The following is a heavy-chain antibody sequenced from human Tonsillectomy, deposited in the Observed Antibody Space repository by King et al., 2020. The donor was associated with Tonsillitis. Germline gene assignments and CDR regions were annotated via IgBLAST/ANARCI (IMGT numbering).Heavy chain of an antibody. CDR2: IKQDGSEK. J-gene: IGHJ3*01. D-gene: IGHD1-20*01. CDR1: GFTFSSNW. CDR3: AIPYNW. V-gene: IGHV3-7*01. Sequence: VQLVESGGGLVQPGGSLRLSCAASGFTFSSNWMSWFRQAPGAGLEWVANIKQDGSEKYYVDSVEGRFTISRDNAKNSLYLQMNSLRAEDTAMYYCAIPYNWWGQGTMVTVSS.